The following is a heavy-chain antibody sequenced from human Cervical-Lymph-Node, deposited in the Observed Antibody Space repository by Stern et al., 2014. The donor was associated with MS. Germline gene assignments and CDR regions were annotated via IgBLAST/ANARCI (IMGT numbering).Heavy chain of an antibody. CDR2: FEPDDSET. D-gene: IGHD4-17*01. CDR3: VRYGDYVDAFDM. V-gene: IGHV1-24*01. J-gene: IGHJ3*02. Sequence: QVQLVQSGAEVKKHGASVKVSCKVSGYSLTDLSMHWVRQPPGKGLEWMGGFEPDDSETIYAHQFQVRLTMTEDTSADTAYMELSSLRSEDTAVYYCVRYGDYVDAFDMWGQGTMVTVSS. CDR1: GYSLTDLS.